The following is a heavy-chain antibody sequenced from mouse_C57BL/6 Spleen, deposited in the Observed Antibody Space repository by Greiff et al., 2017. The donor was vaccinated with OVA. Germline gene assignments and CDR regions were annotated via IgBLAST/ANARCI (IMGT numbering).Heavy chain of an antibody. CDR1: GYTFTSYW. D-gene: IGHD2-3*01. CDR2: INPSSGYT. CDR3: ARSHDGYYWYFDV. V-gene: IGHV1-7*01. J-gene: IGHJ1*03. Sequence: QVQLQQSGAELAKPGASVKLSCKASGYTFTSYWMHWVKQRPGQGLEWIGYINPSSGYTKYNQKFKDKATLTADKSSSTVYMQLSSLTYEDSAVYYCARSHDGYYWYFDVWGTGTTVTVSS.